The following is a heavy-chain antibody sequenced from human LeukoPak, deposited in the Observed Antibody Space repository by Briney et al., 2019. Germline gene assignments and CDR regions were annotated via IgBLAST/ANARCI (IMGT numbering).Heavy chain of an antibody. CDR2: SRNKGNSDIT. Sequence: EGSLRLSCAASGFTFTNDWTNWVRQAPGKGPEWVGRSRNKGNSDITEYAASVKGRFTISRDDSKNLQFLQMNSLRTEDTAVYHCAKGYSGLLIYALDVWGQGTGVTVSS. J-gene: IGHJ3*01. CDR3: AKGYSGLLIYALDV. CDR1: GFTFTNDW. V-gene: IGHV3-72*01. D-gene: IGHD1-26*01.